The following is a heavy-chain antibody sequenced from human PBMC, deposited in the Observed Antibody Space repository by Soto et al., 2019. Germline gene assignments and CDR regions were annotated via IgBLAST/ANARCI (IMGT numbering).Heavy chain of an antibody. D-gene: IGHD3-10*01. V-gene: IGHV1-2*04. CDR2: INPNSGGT. CDR1: GYTFTGYY. Sequence: GASVKVSCKASGYTFTGYYMHWVRQAPGQGLEWVGWINPNSGGTNYAQKFQGWVTMTRDTSISTAYMELSRLRSDDTAVYYCARGGIGITMVRGVIKEFDYWGQGTLVTVSS. CDR3: ARGGIGITMVRGVIKEFDY. J-gene: IGHJ4*02.